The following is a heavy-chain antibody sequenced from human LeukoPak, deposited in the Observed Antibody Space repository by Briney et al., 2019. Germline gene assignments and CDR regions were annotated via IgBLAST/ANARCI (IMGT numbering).Heavy chain of an antibody. CDR1: GGSIGTYY. CDR2: IYVTGN. V-gene: IGHV4-4*09. CDR3: ARRGIAVAGMLVDI. D-gene: IGHD6-19*01. Sequence: PSETLSLTCTVSGGSIGTYYWSWVRQSPGKGLEWIGYIYVTGNRYNPYLQSRVTISVDTSRNQFSLKLSSVTAADTAVYYCARRGIAVAGMLVDIWGQGTMVTVSS. J-gene: IGHJ3*02.